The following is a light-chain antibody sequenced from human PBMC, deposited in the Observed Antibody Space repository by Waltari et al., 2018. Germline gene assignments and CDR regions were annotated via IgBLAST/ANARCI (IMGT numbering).Light chain of an antibody. CDR3: VLYMGDGTCV. J-gene: IGLJ3*02. CDR1: SGSVSTSNS. CDR2: STN. Sequence: QTVVTQEPSLSVSPGGTVTLTCGLTSGSVSTSNSPSWYQQTPGQAPRTLIYSTNSRSSGVYDRFFGSILGKKAALTITGAQADDEGDYYCVLYMGDGTCVFGGGTKLTVL. V-gene: IGLV8-61*01.